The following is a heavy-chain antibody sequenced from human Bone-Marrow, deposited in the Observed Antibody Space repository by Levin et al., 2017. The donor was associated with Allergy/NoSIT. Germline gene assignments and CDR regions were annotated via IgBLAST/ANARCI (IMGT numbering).Heavy chain of an antibody. CDR2: LYWSDDK. V-gene: IGHV2-5*01. Sequence: SQTLSLTCSFSGFSLRTNGVGVGWVRQPPGTALEWLALLYWSDDKRYSPSLKTRLTITKVTSENQVVLIMTDMDPLDTATYYCVHNVARFWSGPIYWGQGARVTVSS. D-gene: IGHD3-3*01. CDR1: GFSLRTNGVG. CDR3: VHNVARFWSGPIY. J-gene: IGHJ4*02.